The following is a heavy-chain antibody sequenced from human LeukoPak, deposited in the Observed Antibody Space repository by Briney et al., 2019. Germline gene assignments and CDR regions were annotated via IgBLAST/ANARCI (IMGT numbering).Heavy chain of an antibody. V-gene: IGHV4-39*07. CDR3: AREAPGVGATDY. J-gene: IGHJ4*02. CDR1: GGSISSSSYY. CDR2: IYYSGST. Sequence: SETLSLTCTVSGGSISSSSYYWGWIRQPPGKGLEWIGSIYYSGSTYYNPSLKSRVTISVDTSKNQFSLKLSSVTAADTAVYYCAREAPGVGATDYWGQGTLATVSS. D-gene: IGHD1-26*01.